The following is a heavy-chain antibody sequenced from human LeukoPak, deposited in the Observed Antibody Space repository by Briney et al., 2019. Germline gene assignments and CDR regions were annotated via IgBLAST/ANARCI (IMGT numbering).Heavy chain of an antibody. Sequence: SETLSLTCTVSGYSISSSYYWGWIRQPPGKGLEYIGSIYHSGSTYYNPSLKSRVTMSVDTSKNQFSLKLSSVTAADTAVYYCATFWSGYYLGSAFDIWGQGTMVTVSS. J-gene: IGHJ3*02. CDR1: GYSISSSYY. CDR2: IYHSGST. CDR3: ATFWSGYYLGSAFDI. V-gene: IGHV4-38-2*02. D-gene: IGHD3-3*01.